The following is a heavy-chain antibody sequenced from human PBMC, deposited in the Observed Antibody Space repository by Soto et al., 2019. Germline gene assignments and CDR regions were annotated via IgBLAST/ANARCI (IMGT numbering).Heavy chain of an antibody. CDR1: GYTFTSYG. J-gene: IGHJ6*02. D-gene: IGHD1-1*01. CDR2: ISAYNGNT. V-gene: IGHV1-18*01. Sequence: QVQLVQSGAEVKKPGASVKVSCKASGYTFTSYGISWVRQAPGQGLEWMGWISAYNGNTNYAQKLQGRVTITTDTSTGTAYMELRSLRSDDTAVYYCARDGSTGTTFIYYYYGMDVWGQGTTVTVSS. CDR3: ARDGSTGTTFIYYYYGMDV.